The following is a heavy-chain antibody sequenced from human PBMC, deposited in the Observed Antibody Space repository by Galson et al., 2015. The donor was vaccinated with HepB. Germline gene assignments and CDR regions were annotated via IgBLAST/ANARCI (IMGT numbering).Heavy chain of an antibody. CDR3: ARPSVAGTRSYYFDY. J-gene: IGHJ4*02. Sequence: SVKVSCKASGYTFTSYYMHWVRQAPGQGLEWMGITNPSGGSTSYAQKFQGRVTMTRDTSTSTVYMELSSLRSEDTAVYYCARPSVAGTRSYYFDYWGQGTLVTVSS. V-gene: IGHV1-46*01. D-gene: IGHD6-19*01. CDR2: TNPSGGST. CDR1: GYTFTSYY.